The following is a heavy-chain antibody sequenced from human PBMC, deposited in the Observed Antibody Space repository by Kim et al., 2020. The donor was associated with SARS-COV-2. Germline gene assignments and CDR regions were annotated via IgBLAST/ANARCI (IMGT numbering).Heavy chain of an antibody. CDR3: ARGGSYSFEY. V-gene: IGHV3-7*01. D-gene: IGHD6-13*01. Sequence: SDQHYMESVKGRFTISRDNAKNSLFLQMDSLRAEDAALYYCARGGSYSFEYWIQGTLVTVSS. J-gene: IGHJ4*02. CDR2: SDQ.